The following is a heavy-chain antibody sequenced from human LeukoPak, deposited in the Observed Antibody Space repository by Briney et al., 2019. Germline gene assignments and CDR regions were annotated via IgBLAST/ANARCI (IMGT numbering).Heavy chain of an antibody. CDR2: IYYSGST. CDR1: GGSISSSNYY. J-gene: IGHJ4*02. D-gene: IGHD5-18*01. V-gene: IGHV4-39*01. Sequence: PSETLSLTCTVSGGSISSSNYYWGWIRQPPGKGLEWIGSIYYSGSTYYNPSLKSRVTISVDTSKNQFSLKLSSVTAADTAVFYCARHHYTYGSYWGQGTLVTVSS. CDR3: ARHHYTYGSY.